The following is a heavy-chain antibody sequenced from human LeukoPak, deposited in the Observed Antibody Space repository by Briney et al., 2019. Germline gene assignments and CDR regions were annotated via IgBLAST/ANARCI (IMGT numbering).Heavy chain of an antibody. Sequence: SVKVSCKASGFTFTSSAVQWVRQARGQRLEWIGWIVVGSGNTNYAQKFQERVTITRDMSTSTAYMELSSLRSEDTAVYYCAADVPYIAARPTSRYYYYMDVWGKGTTVTVSS. J-gene: IGHJ6*03. CDR3: AADVPYIAARPTSRYYYYMDV. CDR1: GFTFTSSA. V-gene: IGHV1-58*01. CDR2: IVVGSGNT. D-gene: IGHD6-6*01.